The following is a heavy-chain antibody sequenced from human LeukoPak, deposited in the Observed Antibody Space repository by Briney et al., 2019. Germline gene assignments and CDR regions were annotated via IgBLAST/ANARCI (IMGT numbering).Heavy chain of an antibody. CDR1: GFTFSKYA. Sequence: GGSLRLSCAGSGFTFSKYAMSWVRQAPGKGLELVSAISGTGGTTYYADSVKGRFTISRDNSKNTLFLQMNSLRADDTAVYYCAKSFSSTWYWGYFDSWGQGTLVTVSS. J-gene: IGHJ4*02. CDR2: ISGTGGTT. D-gene: IGHD6-13*01. V-gene: IGHV3-23*01. CDR3: AKSFSSTWYWGYFDS.